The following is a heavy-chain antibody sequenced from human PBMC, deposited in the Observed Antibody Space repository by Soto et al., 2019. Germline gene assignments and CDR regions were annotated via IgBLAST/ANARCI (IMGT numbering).Heavy chain of an antibody. J-gene: IGHJ3*02. D-gene: IGHD5-12*01. CDR2: ISAYNGNT. CDR3: AGGYSGYDIEYAFDI. CDR1: GYTFTSYG. V-gene: IGHV1-18*04. Sequence: ASVKVSCKASGYTFTSYGISWFRQAPGQGLEWMGWISAYNGNTNYAQKLQGRVTMTTDTSTSTAYMELRSLRSDDTAVYYCAGGYSGYDIEYAFDIWGQGTMVTVSS.